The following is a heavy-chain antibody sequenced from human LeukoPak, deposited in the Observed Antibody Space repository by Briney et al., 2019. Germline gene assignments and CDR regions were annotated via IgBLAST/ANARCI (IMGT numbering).Heavy chain of an antibody. V-gene: IGHV3-7*05. J-gene: IGHJ6*02. Sequence: PGGSLRFSCAASGFTFSSYWMSWVRQAPGKGLECVANIKQDGSEKYYVDSVKGRFTISRDNAKNSLYLQMNSLRAEDTAVYYCARDRVAVAGSFYYYYGMDVWGQGTTVTVSS. CDR1: GFTFSSYW. D-gene: IGHD6-19*01. CDR2: IKQDGSEK. CDR3: ARDRVAVAGSFYYYYGMDV.